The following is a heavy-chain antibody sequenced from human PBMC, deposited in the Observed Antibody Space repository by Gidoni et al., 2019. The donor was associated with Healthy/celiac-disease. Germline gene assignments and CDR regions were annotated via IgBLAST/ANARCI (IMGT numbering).Heavy chain of an antibody. D-gene: IGHD6-13*01. V-gene: IGHV3-9*01. CDR3: AKSVATSMQAAAGPNAFDI. CDR2: ICWNSGSI. CDR1: GFTFDAYA. J-gene: IGHJ3*02. Sequence: EVQLVESGGGLVQPGRSLRLSCAASGFTFDAYAMHWVRQAPGKGLEWVSGICWNSGSIGYADSVKGRFTISRDNAKNSLYLQMNSLRAEDTALYYCAKSVATSMQAAAGPNAFDIWGQGTMVTVSS.